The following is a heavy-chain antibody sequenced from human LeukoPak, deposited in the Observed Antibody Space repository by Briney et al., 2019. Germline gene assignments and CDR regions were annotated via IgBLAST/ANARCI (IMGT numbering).Heavy chain of an antibody. J-gene: IGHJ4*02. Sequence: KTGGSLRLSCAASGFTFSSYSMNWVRQAPGKGLEWVSSISSSSSYIYYADSVKGRFTISRDNAKNSLYLQMNSLRAKDTAVYYCTRGSYGDYEYWGQGTLVTVSS. D-gene: IGHD4-17*01. V-gene: IGHV3-21*01. CDR1: GFTFSSYS. CDR3: TRGSYGDYEY. CDR2: ISSSSSYI.